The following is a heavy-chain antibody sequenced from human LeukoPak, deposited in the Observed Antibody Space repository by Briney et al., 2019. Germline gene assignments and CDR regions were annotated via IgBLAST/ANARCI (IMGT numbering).Heavy chain of an antibody. Sequence: GASVKVSCKASGGTLANYAVSWVRQAPGQGLEWMGGFIPIFGSANYAQQFQGRLTMTADESASTAYMELSSLRSEDTAVYLCARGGVGLAVAAYFDFWGQGTLVTVSS. V-gene: IGHV1-69*13. D-gene: IGHD6-19*01. CDR3: ARGGVGLAVAAYFDF. CDR2: FIPIFGSA. CDR1: GGTLANYA. J-gene: IGHJ4*02.